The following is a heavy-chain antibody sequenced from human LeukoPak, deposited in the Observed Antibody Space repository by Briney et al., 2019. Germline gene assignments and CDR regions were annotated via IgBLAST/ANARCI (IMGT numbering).Heavy chain of an antibody. D-gene: IGHD2-15*01. CDR3: ATGYSSASKGAFDI. CDR1: GYRLAELS. Sequence: ASVAVSCKVSGYRLAELSIHWVRQAPGKGLEWMGGFDREHGETIYAQKFRDRVTMTDDTSTDTAYMQLSSLRSEDRAVYYCATGYSSASKGAFDIWGQGTMVTVSS. J-gene: IGHJ3*02. CDR2: FDREHGET. V-gene: IGHV1-24*01.